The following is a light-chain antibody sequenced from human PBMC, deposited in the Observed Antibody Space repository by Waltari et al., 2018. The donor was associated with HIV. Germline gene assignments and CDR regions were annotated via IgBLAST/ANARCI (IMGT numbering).Light chain of an antibody. CDR2: GAS. J-gene: IGKJ3*01. Sequence: EIVMTQSPATLSASPGQRATLSCRASQNIKNNLAWYQQKPGQASRLLIHGASPTDTGISARFSGSGSGTEFSLTIGSLQSEDFAVYYCQQYHNWPFTFGPGTRVEMK. CDR1: QNIKNN. CDR3: QQYHNWPFT. V-gene: IGKV3-15*01.